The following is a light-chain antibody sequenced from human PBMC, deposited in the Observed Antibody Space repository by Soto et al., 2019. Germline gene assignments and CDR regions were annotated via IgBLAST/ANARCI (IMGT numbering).Light chain of an antibody. CDR2: AVS. V-gene: IGLV2-14*03. J-gene: IGLJ3*02. Sequence: QSVLTQPASLSGSPGQSITISCTGTNSDIGAYSRVCWYQQHPGKVPKLMIFAVSNRPSGVSNRFSGSKSGHTASLTISGLLAEDEADYYCVSYTSSDSGVFGGGTKLTVL. CDR1: NSDIGAYSR. CDR3: VSYTSSDSGV.